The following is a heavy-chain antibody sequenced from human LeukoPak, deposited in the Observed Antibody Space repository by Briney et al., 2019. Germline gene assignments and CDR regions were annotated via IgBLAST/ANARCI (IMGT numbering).Heavy chain of an antibody. J-gene: IGHJ6*03. D-gene: IGHD3-16*01. CDR1: GGTFSSYA. CDR3: ARGQNHGGQYYYYYYMDV. Sequence: GASVKVSCKASGGTFSSYAISWVRQAPGQGLEWMGWINPNSGGTNYAQKFQGRVTMTTDTSTSTAYMELRSLRSDDTAVYYCARGQNHGGQYYYYYYMDVWGKGTTVTVSS. CDR2: INPNSGGT. V-gene: IGHV1-18*01.